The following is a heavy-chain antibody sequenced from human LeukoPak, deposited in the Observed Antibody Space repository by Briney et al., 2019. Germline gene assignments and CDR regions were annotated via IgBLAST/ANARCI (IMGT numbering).Heavy chain of an antibody. CDR2: IYYSGST. J-gene: IGHJ5*02. CDR3: AREGDVDTAMVLGWFDP. Sequence: PSETLSLTCNVSGGSFSSGSYYWSWIRQPPGKGLEWIGYIYYSGSTNYNPSLKSRVTISVDTSKNQFSLKLSSVTAADTAVYYCAREGDVDTAMVLGWFDPWGQGTLVTVSS. CDR1: GGSFSSGSYY. D-gene: IGHD5-18*01. V-gene: IGHV4-61*01.